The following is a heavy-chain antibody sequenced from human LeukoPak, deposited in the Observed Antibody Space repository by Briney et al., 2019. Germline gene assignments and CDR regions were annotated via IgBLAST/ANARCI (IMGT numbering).Heavy chain of an antibody. CDR2: ISSSGSTI. CDR1: GFTFSDYY. J-gene: IGHJ4*02. CDR3: ARDGRDYGDPHPFDY. D-gene: IGHD4-17*01. V-gene: IGHV3-11*01. Sequence: GGSLGLSCAASGFTFSDYYMSWIRQAPGKGLEWVSYISSSGSTIYYADSVKGRFTISRDNAKNSLYLQMNSLRAEDTAVYYCARDGRDYGDPHPFDYWGQGTLVTVSS.